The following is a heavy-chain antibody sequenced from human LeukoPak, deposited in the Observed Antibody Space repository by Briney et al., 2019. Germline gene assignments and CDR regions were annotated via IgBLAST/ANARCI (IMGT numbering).Heavy chain of an antibody. V-gene: IGHV4-59*01. D-gene: IGHD5-18*01. CDR1: GGSISSYY. CDR2: IYYSGST. CDR3: ARGEDVDTAMVPGLFDY. Sequence: SETLSLTCTVSGGSISSYYWSWFRQPPGKGLEWIGYIYYSGSTNYNPSLKSRVTISVDTSKNQFSLKLSSVTAADTAVYYCARGEDVDTAMVPGLFDYWGQGTLVTVSS. J-gene: IGHJ4*02.